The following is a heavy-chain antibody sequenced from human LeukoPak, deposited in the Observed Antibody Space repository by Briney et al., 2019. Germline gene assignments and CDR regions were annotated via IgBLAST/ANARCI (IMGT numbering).Heavy chain of an antibody. D-gene: IGHD3-10*01. CDR3: ARGDSYIGHDY. CDR1: GFTVSSNY. V-gene: IGHV3-53*01. CDR2: IYSGGST. Sequence: GGFLRLSCAASGFTVSSNYMSWVRQAPGKGLEWVSVIYSGGSTYYADSVKGRFTISRDNSKNTLYLQMNSLRAEDTAVYYCARGDSYIGHDYWGQGTLVTVSS. J-gene: IGHJ4*02.